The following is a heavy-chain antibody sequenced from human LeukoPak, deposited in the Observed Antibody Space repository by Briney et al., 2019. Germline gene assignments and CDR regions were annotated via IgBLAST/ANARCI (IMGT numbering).Heavy chain of an antibody. CDR2: INHSGST. CDR1: GGSFSGYY. Sequence: SETLSLTCAVYGGSFSGYYWSWIRQPPGKGLEWIGEINHSGSTDYNPSLKSRVTISVDTSKNQFSLKLSSVTAADTAVYYCARTSIYYDSSGYRSWGQGTLVTVSS. D-gene: IGHD3-22*01. V-gene: IGHV4-34*01. J-gene: IGHJ5*02. CDR3: ARTSIYYDSSGYRS.